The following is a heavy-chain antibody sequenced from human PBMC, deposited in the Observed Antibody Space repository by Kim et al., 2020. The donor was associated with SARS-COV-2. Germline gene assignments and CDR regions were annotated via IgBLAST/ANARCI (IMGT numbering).Heavy chain of an antibody. CDR1: GFTFGSYG. CDR2: IWYDRSSI. CDR3: VRELMYDDILPGYYPAQGGYYYYGMDV. D-gene: IGHD3-9*01. Sequence: GGSLRLSCAASGFTFGSYGMHWVRQAPGKGLEWVAVIWYDRSSIYYADSVKGRFTISRDNSKTTLYLQMNSLRAEDTAVYYCVRELMYDDILPGYYPAQGGYYYYGMDVWGQGTTVTVSS. J-gene: IGHJ6*02. V-gene: IGHV3-33*01.